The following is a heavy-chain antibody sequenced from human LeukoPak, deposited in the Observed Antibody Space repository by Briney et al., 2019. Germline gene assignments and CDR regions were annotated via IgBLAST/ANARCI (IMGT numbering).Heavy chain of an antibody. Sequence: GGSMRLSCAASGFTFSSYAMHWVRQAPGKGLEWVAVISYDGSNKYYADSVKGRFTISRDNSKNTLYLQMNSLRAEDTAVYYCARTYGSGSSFDYWGQGTLVTVSS. CDR3: ARTYGSGSSFDY. D-gene: IGHD3-10*01. CDR2: ISYDGSNK. V-gene: IGHV3-30-3*01. CDR1: GFTFSSYA. J-gene: IGHJ4*02.